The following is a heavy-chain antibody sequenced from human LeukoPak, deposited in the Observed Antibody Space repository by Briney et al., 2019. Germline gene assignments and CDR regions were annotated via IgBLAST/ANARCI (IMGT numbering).Heavy chain of an antibody. D-gene: IGHD2-2*01. CDR1: GGSISSYY. Sequence: PSETLSLTCSVSGGSISSYYWSWIRQPPEKGLEYIAYIYYSGSTNYNPSLKSRVTISVDTSKDQFSLNLTSVTAADTAVYYCARLKCISTTCPSRYVMDVWGQGTTVTVSS. V-gene: IGHV4-59*01. CDR3: ARLKCISTTCPSRYVMDV. J-gene: IGHJ6*02. CDR2: IYYSGST.